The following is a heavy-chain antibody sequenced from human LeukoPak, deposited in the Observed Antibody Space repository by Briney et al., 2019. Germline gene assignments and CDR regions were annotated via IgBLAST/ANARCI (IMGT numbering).Heavy chain of an antibody. CDR1: GFIFSSHW. CDR2: INTNGAFT. Sequence: GGSLRLSCAASGFIFSSHWMHWVRQAPGKGLVWVSRINTNGAFTTYADSVKGRFTISRDNSKNTLYLQMNSLRAEDTAVYYCARSYDFWSGLEDYWGQGTLVTVSS. D-gene: IGHD3-3*01. J-gene: IGHJ4*02. CDR3: ARSYDFWSGLEDY. V-gene: IGHV3-74*01.